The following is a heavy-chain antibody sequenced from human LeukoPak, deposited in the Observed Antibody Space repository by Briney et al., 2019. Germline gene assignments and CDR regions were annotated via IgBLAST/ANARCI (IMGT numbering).Heavy chain of an antibody. V-gene: IGHV4-59*08. J-gene: IGHJ4*02. CDR3: ARRKALAGPFDY. D-gene: IGHD6-19*01. CDR2: IYYSGST. Sequence: SETLSLTCTVSGGSISSYYWSWIRQPPGKGLEWIGNIYYSGSTNYNPSLKSRVTISVDTSKNQFSLKLSSVTAADTAVYYCARRKALAGPFDYWGQGTLVTVSS. CDR1: GGSISSYY.